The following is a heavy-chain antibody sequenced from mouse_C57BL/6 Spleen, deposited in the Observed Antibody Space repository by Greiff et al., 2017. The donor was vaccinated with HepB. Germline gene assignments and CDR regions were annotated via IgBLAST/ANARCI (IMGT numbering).Heavy chain of an antibody. J-gene: IGHJ1*03. CDR3: ARQFLRYFDV. D-gene: IGHD2-1*01. CDR2: ISGGGGNT. V-gene: IGHV5-9*01. Sequence: EVQLVESGGGLVKPGGSLKLSCAASGFTFSSYTMSWVRQTPEKRLEWVATISGGGGNTYYPDSVKGRFTISRDNAKNTLYLQMSSLRSEDTALYYCARQFLRYFDVWGTGTTVTVSS. CDR1: GFTFSSYT.